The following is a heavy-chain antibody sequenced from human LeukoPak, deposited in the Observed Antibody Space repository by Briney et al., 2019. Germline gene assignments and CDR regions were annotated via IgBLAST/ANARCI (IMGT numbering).Heavy chain of an antibody. CDR3: ARGRYYYDSSGYYWAPGY. J-gene: IGHJ4*02. V-gene: IGHV1-18*01. CDR2: ISAYNGNT. Sequence: ASVKVSCKASGYTFTSYGISWVRQAPGQGLEWMGWISAYNGNTNYAQKLQGRDTMTTDTSTSTAYMELRSLRSDDTAVYYCARGRYYYDSSGYYWAPGYWGQGTLVTVSS. D-gene: IGHD3-22*01. CDR1: GYTFTSYG.